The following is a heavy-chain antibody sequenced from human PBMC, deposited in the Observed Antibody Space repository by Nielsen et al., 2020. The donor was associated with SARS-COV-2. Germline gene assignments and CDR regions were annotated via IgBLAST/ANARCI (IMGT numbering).Heavy chain of an antibody. Sequence: ASVKVSCKASGDTFGNFVIAWLRQAPGLGLEWMGWVSTYSVNTDYAQKFQDRVAMTTDTSTSTAYLELGSLTSDDTAVYYCARDRGLGYFDQWGQGTLVTVSS. CDR2: VSTYSVNT. V-gene: IGHV1-18*01. CDR3: ARDRGLGYFDQ. J-gene: IGHJ4*02. CDR1: GDTFGNFV. D-gene: IGHD5-12*01.